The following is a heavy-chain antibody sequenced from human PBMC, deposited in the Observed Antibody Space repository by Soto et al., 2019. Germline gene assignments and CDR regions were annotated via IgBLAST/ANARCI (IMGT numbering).Heavy chain of an antibody. CDR2: IWYDGTKE. Sequence: QVQLVESGGGVVHPGRSLRLSFAASGFSFRTYGMHWARQAPGKGLEWVAVIWYDGTKEYYADSVKGRFTISRDNSENTLYLQMNSLRAEDTAVYYCARDASGATEFWGQGTLVTVSS. CDR1: GFSFRTYG. V-gene: IGHV3-33*01. D-gene: IGHD1-26*01. CDR3: ARDASGATEF. J-gene: IGHJ4*02.